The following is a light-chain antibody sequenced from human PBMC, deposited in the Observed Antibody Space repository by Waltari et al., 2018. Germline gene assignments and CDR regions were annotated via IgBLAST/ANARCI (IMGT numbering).Light chain of an antibody. V-gene: IGLV1-47*01. CDR2: RNN. J-gene: IGLJ2*01. Sequence: QSVLTQPPSASGTPGQRVTIPCSGSSPNIGSNYVYWYQQLPGTAPKLLIYRNNQRPSGGPDRFSGSKSGTSASLAISGLRSDDEADYYCAAWDDSLSAVVFGGGTKLTVL. CDR1: SPNIGSNY. CDR3: AAWDDSLSAVV.